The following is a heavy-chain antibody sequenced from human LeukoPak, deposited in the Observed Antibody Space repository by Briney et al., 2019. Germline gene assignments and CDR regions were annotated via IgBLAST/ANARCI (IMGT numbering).Heavy chain of an antibody. CDR2: ISYDGSNK. CDR3: AKDQGSSSWLSYYYYYGMDV. CDR1: GFTFSSYG. J-gene: IGHJ6*02. Sequence: GRSLRLSCAASGFTFSSYGMHWVRQAPGKGLEWVAVISYDGSNKYYADSVKGRFTISRDNSKNTLYLQMNSLRAEDTAVYYCAKDQGSSSWLSYYYYYGMDVWGQGTTVTVSS. D-gene: IGHD6-13*01. V-gene: IGHV3-30*18.